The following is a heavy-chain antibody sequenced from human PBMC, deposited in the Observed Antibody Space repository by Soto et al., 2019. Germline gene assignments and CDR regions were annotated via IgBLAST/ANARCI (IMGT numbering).Heavy chain of an antibody. CDR3: AKDRMDHNSVWDPFDI. D-gene: IGHD1-20*01. CDR1: VFTFRTFA. CDR2: IGGGDT. V-gene: IGHV3-23*01. Sequence: PGGSLRLSCAASVFTFRTFAMSWVRQAPGKGLEWVSCIGGGDTYYADSVKGRFTISRDDSKNTLFLQMNSLRADDTAVYYCAKDRMDHNSVWDPFDIWGQGTMVTVSS. J-gene: IGHJ3*02.